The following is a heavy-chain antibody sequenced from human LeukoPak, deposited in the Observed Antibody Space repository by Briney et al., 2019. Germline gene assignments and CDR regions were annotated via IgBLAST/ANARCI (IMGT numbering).Heavy chain of an antibody. V-gene: IGHV3-21*01. CDR1: GFTLTSYG. CDR2: ISSGGGYI. CDR3: ARDEDYVPFDY. J-gene: IGHJ4*02. D-gene: IGHD3-10*02. Sequence: KPGGSLRLSCAASGFTLTSYGMNWVRQAPGKGLEWASSISSGGGYIYYADSLKGRFTISRDNPKNSLYLQMNSLRAEDTAVYYCARDEDYVPFDYWGQGTLVTVSS.